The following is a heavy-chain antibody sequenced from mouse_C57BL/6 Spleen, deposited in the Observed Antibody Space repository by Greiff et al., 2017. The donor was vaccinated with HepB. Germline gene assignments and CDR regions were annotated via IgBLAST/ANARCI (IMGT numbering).Heavy chain of an antibody. Sequence: QVQLQQSGAELARPGASVKMSCKVSGYTFTSYTMHWVKQRPGQGLEWIGYINPSSGYTKYNQKFKDKATLTADKSSSTAYMQLSSLTSEDSAVYYCARDWDTFAYWGQGTLVTVSA. CDR3: ARDWDTFAY. D-gene: IGHD4-1*01. V-gene: IGHV1-4*01. CDR2: INPSSGYT. CDR1: GYTFTSYT. J-gene: IGHJ3*01.